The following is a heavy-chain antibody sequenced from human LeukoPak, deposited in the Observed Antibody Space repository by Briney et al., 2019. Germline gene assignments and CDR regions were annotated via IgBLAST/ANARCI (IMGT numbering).Heavy chain of an antibody. V-gene: IGHV3-48*01. Sequence: GGSLRLSSTGSGDSFTRHTMKCVRRAPEKGLEWISYISSSGRPIYYADSVKGRFSISRDNARTSLYLQMNSLRAEDTAVYYCAREYDSRARFDYWGQGTLVTVSS. CDR1: GDSFTRHT. CDR2: ISSSGRPI. CDR3: AREYDSRARFDY. D-gene: IGHD6-13*01. J-gene: IGHJ4*02.